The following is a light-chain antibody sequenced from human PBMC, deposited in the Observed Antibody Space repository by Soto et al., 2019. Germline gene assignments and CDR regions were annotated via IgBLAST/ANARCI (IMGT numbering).Light chain of an antibody. Sequence: EVVLTQSPGTLSLSPGERATLSCRASQSVSSSYLAWYQQKPGQAPRLLIYGTSSRATGIPDRFSGGGSGTDLTLTISRLEPEDFAVYYCQQYGSSSWTFGQGTKVDIK. CDR1: QSVSSSY. V-gene: IGKV3-20*01. CDR2: GTS. J-gene: IGKJ1*01. CDR3: QQYGSSSWT.